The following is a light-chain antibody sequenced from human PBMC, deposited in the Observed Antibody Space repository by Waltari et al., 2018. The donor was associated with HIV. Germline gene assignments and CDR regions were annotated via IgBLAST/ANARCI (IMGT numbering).Light chain of an antibody. J-gene: IGLJ1*01. V-gene: IGLV3-21*02. CDR2: DDS. CDR3: QVWDNSSDHPGV. Sequence: YVLTQPTSVSVAPGETARISCGADNIGSKVVHWYQQKPGQAPVLVLYDDSDRASGIPDRFSGSNSDNTATLTISRVEDGDEADYYCQVWDNSSDHPGVFGTGTEVTVL. CDR1: NIGSKV.